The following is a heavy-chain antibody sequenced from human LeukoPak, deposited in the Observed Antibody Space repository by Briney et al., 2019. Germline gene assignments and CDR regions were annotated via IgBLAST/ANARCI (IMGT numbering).Heavy chain of an antibody. Sequence: VASVKVSCKSSGYTFSNYGISWVRQAPGQGLEWMGWISTNSGHKAQKFQDRVTMTTDTSTSTSYMEPRSLRSDDTAVYYCARDFFQSGGSWYDCFDPWGQGTLVTVSS. D-gene: IGHD2-15*01. CDR1: GYTFSNYG. CDR3: ARDFFQSGGSWYDCFDP. CDR2: ISTNSGH. V-gene: IGHV1-18*01. J-gene: IGHJ5*02.